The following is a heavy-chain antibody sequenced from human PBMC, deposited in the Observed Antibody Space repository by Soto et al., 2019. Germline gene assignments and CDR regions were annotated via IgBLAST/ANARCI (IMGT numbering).Heavy chain of an antibody. D-gene: IGHD3-9*01. CDR1: GVSISSGGYS. Sequence: SETLSLTCGVSGVSISSGGYSWNWIRQPPGKGLQWIAYIHHSGTTYYNPSLKSRVTISLDRSKNQFSLNLSSVTAADTAVYYCARDDTDDAFDLWGQGTLVTVSS. CDR2: IHHSGTT. CDR3: ARDDTDDAFDL. J-gene: IGHJ3*01. V-gene: IGHV4-30-2*01.